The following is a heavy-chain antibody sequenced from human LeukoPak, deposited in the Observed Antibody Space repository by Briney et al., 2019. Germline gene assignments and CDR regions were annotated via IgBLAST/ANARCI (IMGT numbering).Heavy chain of an antibody. Sequence: PSETLSLTCAVSGGSISSSNWWSWVRQPPGKGLEWIGEIYHSGSTNYNPSLKSLVTISVDKSKNQFSLKLSPVTAADTAVYYCARYGSGSYYIDWGQGTLVTVSS. CDR1: GGSISSSNW. V-gene: IGHV4-4*02. CDR2: IYHSGST. D-gene: IGHD3-10*01. J-gene: IGHJ4*02. CDR3: ARYGSGSYYID.